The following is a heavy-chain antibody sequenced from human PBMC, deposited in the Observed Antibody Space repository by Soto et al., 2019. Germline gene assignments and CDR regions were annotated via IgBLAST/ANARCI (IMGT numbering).Heavy chain of an antibody. D-gene: IGHD3-3*01. CDR3: ARDVGPVTIFGEALSGYFDF. CDR1: GFSFGNYW. Sequence: EVQLVESGGGLVQPGGSLRLSCAGSGFSFGNYWMSWVRQAPGKGLEWLASIKEDGSERYYLDSVKGRFTISRDNAKASLSLQMNSLRGEDTALYYCARDVGPVTIFGEALSGYFDFWGQGTLVTVSS. V-gene: IGHV3-7*03. J-gene: IGHJ4*02. CDR2: IKEDGSER.